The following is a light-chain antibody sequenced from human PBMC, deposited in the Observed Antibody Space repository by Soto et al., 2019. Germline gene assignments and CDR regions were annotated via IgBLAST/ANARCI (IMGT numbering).Light chain of an antibody. V-gene: IGKV3-11*01. CDR2: DVS. CDR1: QSVSSY. CDR3: QLRST. J-gene: IGKJ4*01. Sequence: VLLQTPATLSLSPGERATLSCRASQSVSSYLAWYQQKPGQAPRLLIYDVSNRATGIPARFSGSGSGTDFTLTISSLGPEDFAAYSSQLRSTFGGGTRLDIK.